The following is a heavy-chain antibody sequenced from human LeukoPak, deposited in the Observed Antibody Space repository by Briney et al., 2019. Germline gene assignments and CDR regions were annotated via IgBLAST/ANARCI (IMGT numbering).Heavy chain of an antibody. J-gene: IGHJ4*02. CDR3: ARGAQYYDFWSGYYGFDY. CDR2: INHSGST. D-gene: IGHD3-3*01. Sequence: SETLSLTCAVYGGSFSGYYWSWIRQPPGKGLEWIGEINHSGSTNYNPSLKSRVTISVDTSKNQFSLKLSSVTAADMAVYYCARGAQYYDFWSGYYGFDYWGQGTLVTVSS. V-gene: IGHV4-34*01. CDR1: GGSFSGYY.